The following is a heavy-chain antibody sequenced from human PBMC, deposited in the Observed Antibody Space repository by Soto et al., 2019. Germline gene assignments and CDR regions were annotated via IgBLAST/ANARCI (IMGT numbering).Heavy chain of an antibody. Sequence: QVQLVQSGAEVKKPGASVKVSCKASGYTFTSYGISWVRQAPGQGLEWMGGISAYNGNTNYSQKLQGRVTMTTDTSTSTAYMELRSLRSDDTAVYYCARSYYDFWSGYYTTPFDYWGQGTLVTVSS. CDR2: ISAYNGNT. D-gene: IGHD3-3*01. J-gene: IGHJ4*02. CDR1: GYTFTSYG. V-gene: IGHV1-18*01. CDR3: ARSYYDFWSGYYTTPFDY.